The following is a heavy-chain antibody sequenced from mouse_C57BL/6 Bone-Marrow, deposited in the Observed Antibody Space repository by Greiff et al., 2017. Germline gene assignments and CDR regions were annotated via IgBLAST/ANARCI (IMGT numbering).Heavy chain of an antibody. CDR2: ISSGGDYI. Sequence: VQLKEPGAGLVKPGGSLKLSCAASGFTFSSYAMSWVRQTPEKRLEWVAYISSGGDYIYYADNVKGRYTIARDKARNTLYLQLSSLKSEDTAMYYCTRGKFPRDDVVYAMDYWGQGTSVTVST. D-gene: IGHD1-1*02. CDR3: TRGKFPRDDVVYAMDY. V-gene: IGHV5-9-1*02. J-gene: IGHJ4*01. CDR1: GFTFSSYA.